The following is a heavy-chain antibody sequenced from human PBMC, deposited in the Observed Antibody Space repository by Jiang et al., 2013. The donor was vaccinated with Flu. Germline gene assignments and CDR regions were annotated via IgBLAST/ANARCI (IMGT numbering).Heavy chain of an antibody. Sequence: SLTCTVSGGSISSSSYYWGWIRQPQGRGWSGLGVSIIVGAPTTTVLKSRVTISVDTSKNQFSLKLSSVTAADTAVYYCARVESTVTTVFYFDYWGQGTLVTVSS. J-gene: IGHJ4*02. CDR1: GGSISSSSYY. CDR3: ARVESTVTTVFYFDY. D-gene: IGHD4-17*01. CDR2: SIIVGAP. V-gene: IGHV4-39*07.